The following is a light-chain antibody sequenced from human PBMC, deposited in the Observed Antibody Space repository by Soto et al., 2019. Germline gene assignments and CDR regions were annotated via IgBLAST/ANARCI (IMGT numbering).Light chain of an antibody. Sequence: DIQMTQSPSSLSASVGDRVTITCRASQSISSYLNWYQQKPGEAPKLLIYDASALPRGAPSRFSGSGSGTKFTLTIASLQPDDFATYYCQQYETFSGTFGPGTKVDIK. CDR3: QQYETFSGT. V-gene: IGKV1-5*01. CDR2: DAS. CDR1: QSISSY. J-gene: IGKJ1*01.